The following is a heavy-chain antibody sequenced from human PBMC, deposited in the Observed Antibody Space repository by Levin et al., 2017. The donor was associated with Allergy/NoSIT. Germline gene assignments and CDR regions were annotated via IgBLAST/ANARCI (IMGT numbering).Heavy chain of an antibody. J-gene: IGHJ3*02. D-gene: IGHD3-22*01. CDR1: GGSFSDYY. V-gene: IGHV4-34*01. Sequence: PSETLSLTCAVYGGSFSDYYWSWIRQPPGKGLEWFGEINHSGSTNYNPSLKSRVTISVDTSKNQFFLKLSSVTAADTAVYYCARFHLKTYYYDSWHAFDIWGQGTMVTVSS. CDR3: ARFHLKTYYYDSWHAFDI. CDR2: INHSGST.